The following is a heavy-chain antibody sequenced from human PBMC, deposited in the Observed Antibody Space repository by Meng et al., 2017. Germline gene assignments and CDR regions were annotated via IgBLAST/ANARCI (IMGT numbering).Heavy chain of an antibody. V-gene: IGHV1-8*01. Sequence: QGQMVQAGAAVKKPGDTGKVSYKASRHTFTSYDIHWVRQATGQGREWMGWMNPNSGNTGYAQKFQGRVTMTRNTSISTAYMELSSLRSEDTDVYYCARGRNFYGEEGDFDYWGQGTLVTVSS. J-gene: IGHJ4*02. CDR2: MNPNSGNT. CDR1: RHTFTSYD. CDR3: ARGRNFYGEEGDFDY. D-gene: IGHD4-17*01.